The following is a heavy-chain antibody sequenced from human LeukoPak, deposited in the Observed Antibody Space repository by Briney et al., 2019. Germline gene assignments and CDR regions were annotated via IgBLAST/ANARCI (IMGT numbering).Heavy chain of an antibody. CDR1: GFTFSSYS. CDR2: ISSSSSYI. J-gene: IGHJ5*02. V-gene: IGHV3-21*01. Sequence: GGSLRLSCAASGFTFSSYSMNWVRQAPGKGLELVSSISSSSSYIYYADSVKGRFTISRDNAKNSLYLQMNILRAEDTAVYYCARGSQYSSSPGWFDPWGQGTLVTVSS. D-gene: IGHD6-13*01. CDR3: ARGSQYSSSPGWFDP.